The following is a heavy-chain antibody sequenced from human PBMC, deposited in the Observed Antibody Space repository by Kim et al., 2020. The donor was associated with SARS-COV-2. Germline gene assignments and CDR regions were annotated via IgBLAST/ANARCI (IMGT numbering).Heavy chain of an antibody. CDR2: INNRGDRT. Sequence: GGSLRLSCAVSEFDFSSYAMAWVRQAPGKGLEWVSAINNRGDRTYYAEAVRGRFTVSRDNSKSTLFLQMNSLRAEDTAVYYCAQSPITIFGVVNAVTFDYWGRGTQVTVSS. V-gene: IGHV3-23*01. J-gene: IGHJ4*02. CDR1: EFDFSSYA. D-gene: IGHD3-3*01. CDR3: AQSPITIFGVVNAVTFDY.